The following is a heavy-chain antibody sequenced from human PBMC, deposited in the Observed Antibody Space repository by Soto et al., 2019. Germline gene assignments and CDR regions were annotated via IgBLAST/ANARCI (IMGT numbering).Heavy chain of an antibody. CDR1: GGTFSNYP. J-gene: IGHJ2*01. D-gene: IGHD5-12*01. V-gene: IGHV1-69*12. Sequence: QVQLVQSGAEVKKPGSSVKVSCKASGGTFSNYPISWVRQAPGQGLEWMGGIIPIFGTVTYAQKFQGRVTITADESTSTAYMELSSLRPEDTAVYYCARGNHRWLQLWYFDLWGRGTLVTVSS. CDR2: IIPIFGTV. CDR3: ARGNHRWLQLWYFDL.